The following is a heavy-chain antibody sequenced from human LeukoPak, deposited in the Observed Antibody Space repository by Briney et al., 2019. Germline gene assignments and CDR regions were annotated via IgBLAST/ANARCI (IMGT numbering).Heavy chain of an antibody. CDR2: IYACDSDT. CDR1: GYSFTSDW. V-gene: IGHV5-51*01. D-gene: IGHD3-10*01. J-gene: IGHJ3*02. CDR3: ASGGVQGPMVRGVIIGAFDI. Sequence: PGECRQISCKGSGYSFTSDWIGWGRQMPGKGGGGMGSIYACDSDTRYSPSCQCQVAISADKSISTAYLQWSSLKASDTAMYYSASGGVQGPMVRGVIIGAFDIWGQGTMVTVSS.